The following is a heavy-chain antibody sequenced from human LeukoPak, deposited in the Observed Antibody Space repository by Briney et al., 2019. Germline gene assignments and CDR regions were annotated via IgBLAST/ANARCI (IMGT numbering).Heavy chain of an antibody. D-gene: IGHD2-2*02. J-gene: IGHJ4*02. Sequence: PGGALRLSCAASGFPVISNYMNWVRQAPGKGLEWVAIIWYDGSNKFYADSVKGRFTISRDNSKNTLYLQMNSLRAEDTAVYYCARDDTVYFDYWGQGTLVTVSS. CDR2: IWYDGSNK. CDR1: GFPVISNY. CDR3: ARDDTVYFDY. V-gene: IGHV3-33*08.